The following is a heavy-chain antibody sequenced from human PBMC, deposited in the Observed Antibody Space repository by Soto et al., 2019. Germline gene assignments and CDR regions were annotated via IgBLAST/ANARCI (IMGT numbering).Heavy chain of an antibody. Sequence: RSLTCAVSGGSISSGGYSWSWIRQPPGKGLEWIGYIYHSGSTYCNPSLKSRVTISVDRSKNQFSLKLSSVTAADTAVYYCARVRYGAFDPWGQGTLVTVSS. CDR2: IYHSGST. CDR3: ARVRYGAFDP. J-gene: IGHJ5*02. CDR1: GGSISSGGYS. D-gene: IGHD1-20*01. V-gene: IGHV4-30-2*01.